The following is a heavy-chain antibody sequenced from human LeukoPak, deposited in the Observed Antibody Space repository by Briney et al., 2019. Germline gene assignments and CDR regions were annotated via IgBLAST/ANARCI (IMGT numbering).Heavy chain of an antibody. CDR2: INPNSGGT. Sequence: ASVRVSCTASGYTLTGYYMHWVRQAPGQGLEWMGWINPNSGGTNYAQKFQGRVTMTRDTSISTAYMELSRLRSDDTAVYYCARDPWGDFANPFYYYGMDVWGQGTTVTVSS. V-gene: IGHV1-2*02. J-gene: IGHJ6*02. CDR3: ARDPWGDFANPFYYYGMDV. D-gene: IGHD3-16*01. CDR1: GYTLTGYY.